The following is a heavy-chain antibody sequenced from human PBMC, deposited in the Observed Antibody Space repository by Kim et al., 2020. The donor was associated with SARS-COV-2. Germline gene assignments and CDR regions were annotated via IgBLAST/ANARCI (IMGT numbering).Heavy chain of an antibody. CDR2: ISAYNGNT. Sequence: ASVKVSCKASGYTFTSYGISWVRQGPGQGLEWMGWISAYNGNTNYAKKFQGRVVMTTETATNTAFLELRSLRSDDTAVYYCAKLTGSGSYPEPFDVWGKGTMVTVSS. V-gene: IGHV1-18*04. CDR1: GYTFTSYG. J-gene: IGHJ3*01. CDR3: AKLTGSGSYPEPFDV. D-gene: IGHD1-26*01.